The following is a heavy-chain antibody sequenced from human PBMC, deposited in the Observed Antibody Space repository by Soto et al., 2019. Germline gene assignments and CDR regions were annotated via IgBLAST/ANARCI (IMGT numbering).Heavy chain of an antibody. CDR2: VSANGDIT. V-gene: IGHV3-23*01. D-gene: IGHD3-10*01. CDR3: ARGDRGGSGSPASYYFSGLDV. CDR1: GFTFSEYA. J-gene: IGHJ6*02. Sequence: EVKVLESGGDLVQPGVSLRLSCVASGFTFSEYAMTWVRQAPGKGLDWVSSVSANGDITYYADSVKGRFTISRDNSNNTLLLQMNSLRAEDTALYYCARGDRGGSGSPASYYFSGLDVWGQGTTVIVSS.